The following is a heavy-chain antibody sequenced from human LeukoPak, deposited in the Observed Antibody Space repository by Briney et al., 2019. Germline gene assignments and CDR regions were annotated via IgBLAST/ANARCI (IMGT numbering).Heavy chain of an antibody. D-gene: IGHD6-19*01. Sequence: GGSLRLSCAASGFTFSSYTMTWVRPAPGKGLEWVSYISSSSSTIHYADSVKGRFTISRDNAKNSLYLQMNSLRAEDTAVYYCATGDYIAVAGRAYWGQGTLVTVSS. CDR2: ISSSSSTI. J-gene: IGHJ4*02. CDR3: ATGDYIAVAGRAY. CDR1: GFTFSSYT. V-gene: IGHV3-48*04.